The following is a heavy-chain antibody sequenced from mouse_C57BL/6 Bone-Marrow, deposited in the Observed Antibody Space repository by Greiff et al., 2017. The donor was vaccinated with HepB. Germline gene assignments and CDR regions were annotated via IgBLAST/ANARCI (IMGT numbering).Heavy chain of an antibody. V-gene: IGHV1-55*01. Sequence: QVQLKQPGAELVKPGASVKMSCKASGYTFTSYWITWVKQRPGQGLEWIGDIYPGSGSTNYNEKFKSKATLTVDTSSSTAYMQLSSLTSEDSAVYYCAREVSLWIFITTVVADWYFDVWGTGTTVTVSS. D-gene: IGHD1-1*01. CDR1: GYTFTSYW. J-gene: IGHJ1*03. CDR2: IYPGSGST. CDR3: AREVSLWIFITTVVADWYFDV.